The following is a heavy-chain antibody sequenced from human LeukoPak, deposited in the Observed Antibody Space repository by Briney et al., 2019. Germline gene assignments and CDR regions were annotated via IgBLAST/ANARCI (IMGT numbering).Heavy chain of an antibody. CDR2: ISYDGSNK. D-gene: IGHD4-4*01. Sequence: GGSLRLSCAASGFTFSSYGMHWVRQAPGKGLEWVAVISYDGSNKYYADSVKGRFTISRDNSKNTLYLQMNSLRAEDTAVYYRAKALGDYSKFPDAFDIWGQGTMVTVSS. CDR1: GFTFSSYG. V-gene: IGHV3-30*18. J-gene: IGHJ3*02. CDR3: AKALGDYSKFPDAFDI.